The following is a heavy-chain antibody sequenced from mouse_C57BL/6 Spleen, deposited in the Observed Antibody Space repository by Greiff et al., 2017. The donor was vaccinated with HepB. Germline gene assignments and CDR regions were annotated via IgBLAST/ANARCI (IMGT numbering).Heavy chain of an antibody. V-gene: IGHV1-69*01. CDR1: GYTFTSYW. Sequence: QVQLQQPGAELVMPGASVKLSCKASGYTFTSYWMHWVKQRPGQGLEWIGEIDPSDSYTNYNQKFKGKSTLTVDKSSSTAYMQLSSLTSEDSAVYYCARSPYYSNYELYFDVWGTGTTVTVSS. CDR2: IDPSDSYT. CDR3: ARSPYYSNYELYFDV. J-gene: IGHJ1*03. D-gene: IGHD2-5*01.